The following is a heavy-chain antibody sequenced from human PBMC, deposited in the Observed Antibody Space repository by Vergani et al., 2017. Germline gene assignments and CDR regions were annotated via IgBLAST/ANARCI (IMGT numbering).Heavy chain of an antibody. Sequence: QVQLVESGGGVVQPGRSLRLSCTASGFKFNSYGMHWVRQAPGKGLEWSALIRYDGNDKYYADSVKGRFTVSRDNFQNTLFLQMDSLRVEDTATYYCTRAELSNFWGQGPLVTVSS. CDR1: GFKFNSYG. D-gene: IGHD1-26*01. CDR3: TRAELSNF. J-gene: IGHJ4*02. V-gene: IGHV3-30*02. CDR2: IRYDGNDK.